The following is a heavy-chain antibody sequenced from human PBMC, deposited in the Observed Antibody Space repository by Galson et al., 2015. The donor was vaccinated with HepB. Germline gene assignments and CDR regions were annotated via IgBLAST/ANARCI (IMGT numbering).Heavy chain of an antibody. Sequence: SVKVSCKASDYTFTNYAFSWVRQAPGQGLEWMGWISTYNGNTNYPQKFQGRVTLTTDASTSTVYLELRNLRYDDTAVYYCARDGSVSLSRGSFEPKYNFYGMDVWGQGTTVTVSS. V-gene: IGHV1-18*01. CDR3: ARDGSVSLSRGSFEPKYNFYGMDV. CDR1: DYTFTNYA. D-gene: IGHD3-10*01. CDR2: ISTYNGNT. J-gene: IGHJ6*02.